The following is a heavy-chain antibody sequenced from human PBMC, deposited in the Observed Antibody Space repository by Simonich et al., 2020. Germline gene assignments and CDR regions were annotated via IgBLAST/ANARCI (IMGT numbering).Heavy chain of an antibody. CDR2: IIPILGIA. CDR1: GGTFSSYA. CDR3: ARTNTMRELDTMVRGVDYFDY. V-gene: IGHV1-69*09. D-gene: IGHD3-10*01. J-gene: IGHJ4*02. Sequence: QVQLVQSGAEVKKPGSSVKVSCKASGGTFSSYAISWVRQAPGQGLEWMGRIIPILGIANNAKKFQGRVTITADKSTSTAYMELSSLRSEDTAVYYCARTNTMRELDTMVRGVDYFDYWGQGTLVTVSS.